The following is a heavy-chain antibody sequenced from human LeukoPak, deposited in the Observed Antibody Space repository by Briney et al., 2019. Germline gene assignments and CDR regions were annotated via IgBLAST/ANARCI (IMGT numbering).Heavy chain of an antibody. CDR1: GFTFSSYA. V-gene: IGHV3-30*04. CDR2: ISYDGGNK. J-gene: IGHJ5*02. D-gene: IGHD2-2*01. Sequence: GGSLRLSCAASGFTFSSYAMHWVRQAPGKGLEGVAVISYDGGNKYYADSVKGRFTISRDNSKNTLYLQMNSLRAEDTAVYYCARWTCSSTSCYASWFDPWGQGTLVTVSS. CDR3: ARWTCSSTSCYASWFDP.